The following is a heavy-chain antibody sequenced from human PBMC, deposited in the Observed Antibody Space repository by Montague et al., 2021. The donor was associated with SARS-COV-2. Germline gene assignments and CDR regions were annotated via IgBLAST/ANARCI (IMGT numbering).Heavy chain of an antibody. CDR2: IYSGGST. CDR1: GFTVSSNY. D-gene: IGHD1-26*01. J-gene: IGHJ6*02. V-gene: IGHV3-53*04. CDR3: ARDRRMWDTSGYYYGMDV. Sequence: SLRLSCAASGFTVSSNYMSWVRQAPGKGLEWVSVIYSGGSTYYADSVKGRFTISRHNSKNTLYLQMNSLRAEDTAVYYCARDRRMWDTSGYYYGMDVWGQGTTVTVSS.